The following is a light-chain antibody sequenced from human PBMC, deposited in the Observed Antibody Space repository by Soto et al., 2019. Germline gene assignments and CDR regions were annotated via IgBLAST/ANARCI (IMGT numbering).Light chain of an antibody. V-gene: IGKV2-28*01. CDR2: LVS. J-gene: IGKJ5*01. CDR3: MQAIQTPLP. Sequence: THFPLSRHGTPETPASISSMSKQRLLHSNGYNYVDWYLQKPGQSPKLLIYLVSNRASGVPDRFSGSGSGTDFTLKISRVEAEDVGLYYCMQAIQTPLPFGQGGRLEI. CDR1: QRLLHSNGYNY.